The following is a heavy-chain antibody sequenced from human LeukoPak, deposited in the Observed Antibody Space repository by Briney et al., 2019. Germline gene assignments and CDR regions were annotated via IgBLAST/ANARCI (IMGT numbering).Heavy chain of an antibody. CDR2: ISAYNGNT. D-gene: IGHD3-22*01. Sequence: GSVKVSCKASGYTFTSYGISWVRQAPGQGLEWMGWISAYNGNTNYAQKLQGRVTMTTDTSTSTAYMEVRSLRSDDTAVYYCAITYYYDSSGYSPITDAFDIWGQGTLVTVSS. V-gene: IGHV1-18*01. J-gene: IGHJ3*02. CDR3: AITYYYDSSGYSPITDAFDI. CDR1: GYTFTSYG.